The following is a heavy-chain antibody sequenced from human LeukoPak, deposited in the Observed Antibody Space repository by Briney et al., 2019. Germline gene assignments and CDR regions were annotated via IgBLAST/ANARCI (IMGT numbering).Heavy chain of an antibody. J-gene: IGHJ4*02. D-gene: IGHD2-21*01. V-gene: IGHV4-39*01. CDR2: IVSGGST. CDR1: TDSISSGSYY. Sequence: SETLSLTCTVSTDSISSGSYYWGWVRQSPGQGLEWIGSIVSGGSTYHNPSLKSRITMSIDTSNNQFSLKLSFVTAADTAMYSCGRLLCRGGNCPSYFDHWGQGTLVTVSS. CDR3: GRLLCRGGNCPSYFDH.